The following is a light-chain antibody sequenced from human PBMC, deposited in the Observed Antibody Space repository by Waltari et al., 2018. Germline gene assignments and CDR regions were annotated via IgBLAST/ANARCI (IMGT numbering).Light chain of an antibody. Sequence: DIQMTQSPSSLSASIGDRATITCRASQSIGNYLNWYQQKPGKAPKLLIYSASSLQSGVPSRFVGSGSGTHFTLTITSLQPEDFASYYCQQISSAPPYTFGQGTKLEIK. V-gene: IGKV1-39*01. CDR1: QSIGNY. CDR2: SAS. CDR3: QQISSAPPYT. J-gene: IGKJ2*01.